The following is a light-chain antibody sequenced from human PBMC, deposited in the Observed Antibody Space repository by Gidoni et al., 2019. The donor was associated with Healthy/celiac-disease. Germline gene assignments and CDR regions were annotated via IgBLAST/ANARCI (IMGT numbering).Light chain of an antibody. J-gene: IGLJ2*01. CDR3: SSYTSSSTPLVV. V-gene: IGLV2-14*01. CDR1: SSDVGGSTY. CDR2: EVS. Sequence: QSALTQPACVSGSPGQSITISCTGTSSDVGGSTYVSWYQQRPGKAPKLMIYEVSNRPSGVSNRFSGSKSGNTASLTISGLQAEDEADYYCSSYTSSSTPLVVFGGGTKLTVL.